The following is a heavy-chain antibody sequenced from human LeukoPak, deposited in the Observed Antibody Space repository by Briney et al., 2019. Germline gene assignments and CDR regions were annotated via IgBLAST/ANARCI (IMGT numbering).Heavy chain of an antibody. CDR2: ISSSSSTI. CDR1: GFTFSSYS. D-gene: IGHD2-2*01. Sequence: GGSLRLSCAASGFTFSSYSMNWVRQAPGKGLEWVSYISSSSSTIYYADSVKGRFTISRDNAKNSLYLQMNSLRAEDTAVYYCARELYCSSTSCYPDAFDIWGQGTMVTVSS. CDR3: ARELYCSSTSCYPDAFDI. J-gene: IGHJ3*02. V-gene: IGHV3-48*01.